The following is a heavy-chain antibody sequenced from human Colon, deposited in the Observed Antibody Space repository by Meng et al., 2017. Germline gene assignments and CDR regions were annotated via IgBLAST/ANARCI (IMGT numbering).Heavy chain of an antibody. J-gene: IGHJ4*02. CDR3: ARDHWGSLDY. CDR2: GSN. Sequence: HLQESGPGLVWPSVTLALTCTVSGASVNGHIDGWGWIRQPPGKGLEWFGYGSNNNNPSLKSRATLSVDTSKNQFFLTLNSVTAADTAIYYCARDHWGSLDYWGQGILVTVSS. D-gene: IGHD7-27*01. V-gene: IGHV4-61*01. CDR1: GASVNGHIDG.